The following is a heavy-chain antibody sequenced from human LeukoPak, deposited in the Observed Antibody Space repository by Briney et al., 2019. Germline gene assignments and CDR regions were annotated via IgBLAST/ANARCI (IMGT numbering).Heavy chain of an antibody. J-gene: IGHJ4*02. CDR2: IWYDGSNK. Sequence: GGSLRLSCAASGLTFSSYGMHWVRQAPGKGREWVAVIWYDGSNKYYADSVKGRFPISRDNSKSTLYLQMNSLRAEDTAVYYCAKPKVFWDFDYWGQGTLVTVSS. D-gene: IGHD3-3*01. CDR1: GLTFSSYG. CDR3: AKPKVFWDFDY. V-gene: IGHV3-33*06.